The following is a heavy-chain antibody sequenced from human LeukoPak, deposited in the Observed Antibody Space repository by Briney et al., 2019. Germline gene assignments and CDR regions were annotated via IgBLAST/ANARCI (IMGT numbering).Heavy chain of an antibody. CDR3: ASQDSAIVYNWFDP. CDR2: IYYSGST. D-gene: IGHD2-2*02. CDR1: GGSISSSSYY. V-gene: IGHV4-39*01. J-gene: IGHJ5*02. Sequence: SETLSLTCTVSGGSISSSSYYWGWIRQPPGKGLEWIGSIYYSGSTYYNPSLKSRVTISVDTSKNQFSLKLSSVTAADTAVYYCASQDSAIVYNWFDPWGQGTLVTVSS.